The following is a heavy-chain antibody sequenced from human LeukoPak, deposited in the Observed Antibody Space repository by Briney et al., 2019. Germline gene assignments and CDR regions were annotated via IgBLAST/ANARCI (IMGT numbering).Heavy chain of an antibody. J-gene: IGHJ6*03. Sequence: SETLSLTCAVYGGSFSGYYWSWIRQPPGKGLEWIGEINHSGSTNYNPSLKSRVTISVDTSKNRFSLKLSSVTAADTAVYYCGAGTTPAKTGGENSSRCYYYYYYMDVWGKGTTVTVSS. CDR2: INHSGST. CDR3: GAGTTPAKTGGENSSRCYYYYYYMDV. CDR1: GGSFSGYY. D-gene: IGHD6-13*01. V-gene: IGHV4-34*01.